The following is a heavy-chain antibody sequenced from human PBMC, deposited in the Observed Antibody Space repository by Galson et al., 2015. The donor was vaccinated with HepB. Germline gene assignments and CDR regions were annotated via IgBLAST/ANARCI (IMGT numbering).Heavy chain of an antibody. D-gene: IGHD3-22*01. CDR3: ARDHRPPNWYDSSGYYDY. V-gene: IGHV3-11*05. Sequence: SLRLSCAASGFTFSDYYMSWIRQAPGKGLEWVSYISSSSSYTNYADSVKGRFTISRDNAKNSPYLQMNSLRAEDTAVYYCARDHRPPNWYDSSGYYDYWGQGTLVTVSS. J-gene: IGHJ4*02. CDR1: GFTFSDYY. CDR2: ISSSSSYT.